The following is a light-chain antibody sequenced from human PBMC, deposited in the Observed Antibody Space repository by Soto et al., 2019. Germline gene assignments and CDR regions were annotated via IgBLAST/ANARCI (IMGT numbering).Light chain of an antibody. CDR1: SSDVGGYNY. CDR2: DVS. CDR3: SSYTSSSTQV. Sequence: QSVLTRPASVSGSPGQSITISCTGTSSDVGGYNYVSWYQQHPGKAPKLMIYDVSNRPSGVSNRFSGSKSGNTASLTISGLQAEDEADYYCSSYTSSSTQVFGTGT. V-gene: IGLV2-14*01. J-gene: IGLJ1*01.